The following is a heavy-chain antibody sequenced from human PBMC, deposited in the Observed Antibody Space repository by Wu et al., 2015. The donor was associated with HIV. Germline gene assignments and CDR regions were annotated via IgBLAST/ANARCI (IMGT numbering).Heavy chain of an antibody. Sequence: QVQLVQSGAEVKKPGASVKVSCKASGYTFTSYGISWVRQAPGQGLEWMGWISAYNGNTNYAQKLQGRVTMTTDTSTSTAYMELRSLRSDDTAVYYCARERDIVVVPAEGLEYYFDYWGQGTLVTVSS. CDR1: GYTFTSYG. CDR3: ARERDIVVVPAEGLEYYFDY. J-gene: IGHJ4*02. V-gene: IGHV1-18*01. CDR2: ISAYNGNT. D-gene: IGHD2-2*01.